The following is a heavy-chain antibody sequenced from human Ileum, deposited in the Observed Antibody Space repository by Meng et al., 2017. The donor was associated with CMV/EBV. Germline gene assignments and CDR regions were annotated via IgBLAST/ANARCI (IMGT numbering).Heavy chain of an antibody. D-gene: IGHD4-17*01. V-gene: IGHV3-73*02. Sequence: EVQRVEPGVGLGQPGGSLQLACADSGFIFMDSTMHWVRQASGKGLEWVGRIRSTSNSYATAYAAAVKGRFTISRDDSKNTAYLQMNSLQIEDTAVYYCTLYGDYFCWGQGTLVTVSS. CDR2: IRSTSNSYAT. CDR3: TLYGDYFC. CDR1: GFIFMDST. J-gene: IGHJ4*02.